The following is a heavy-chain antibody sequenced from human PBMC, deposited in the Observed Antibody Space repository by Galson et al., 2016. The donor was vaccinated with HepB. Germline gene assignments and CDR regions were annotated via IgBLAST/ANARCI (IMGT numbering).Heavy chain of an antibody. Sequence: SVKVSCKGSGYMFTSYGISWVRQAPGQGLEWLGWISVSNGGTKYAQKLQGRVTMTTGTSTNTAYMALRSLRSADTAVYYFARDPYYEILTGYRRAQTFDIWGHGTMVTVSS. CDR1: GYMFTSYG. D-gene: IGHD3-9*01. CDR3: ARDPYYEILTGYRRAQTFDI. V-gene: IGHV1-18*01. CDR2: ISVSNGGT. J-gene: IGHJ3*02.